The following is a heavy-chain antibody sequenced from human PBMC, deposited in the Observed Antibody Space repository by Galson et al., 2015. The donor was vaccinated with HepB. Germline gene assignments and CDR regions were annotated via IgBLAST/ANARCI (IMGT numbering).Heavy chain of an antibody. D-gene: IGHD2-2*01. J-gene: IGHJ6*02. Sequence: SLRLSCAASGFTFSSYAMSWVRQAPGKGLEWVSAISGSGGSTYYADSVKGRFTISRDNSKNTLYLQMNSLRAEDTAVYYCAKDLGSGVVVVPAATKTYGMDVWGQGTTVTVSS. CDR1: GFTFSSYA. V-gene: IGHV3-23*01. CDR3: AKDLGSGVVVVPAATKTYGMDV. CDR2: ISGSGGST.